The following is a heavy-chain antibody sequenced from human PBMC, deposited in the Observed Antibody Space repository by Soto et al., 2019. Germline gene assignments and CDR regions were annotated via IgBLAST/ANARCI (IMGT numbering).Heavy chain of an antibody. CDR2: ISPNSGNT. CDR3: ARALRVTTPYFDY. CDR1: GYTFTSLY. D-gene: IGHD4-17*01. V-gene: IGHV1-46*01. Sequence: QVQLVQSGAEVRKPGASVKVSCKASGYTFTSLYIHWVRQAPGQGLEWMGIISPNSGNTNFAQKFQDRVTMTRDTSTSTVYMELSSLRSEDTAVYYCARALRVTTPYFDYWGQGTLVTVSS. J-gene: IGHJ4*02.